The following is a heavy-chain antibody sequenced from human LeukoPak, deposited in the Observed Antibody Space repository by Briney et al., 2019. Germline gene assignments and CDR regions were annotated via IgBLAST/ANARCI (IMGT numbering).Heavy chain of an antibody. J-gene: IGHJ4*02. CDR3: ARGRATIFGVFIIRWGH. CDR2: INPSGGST. Sequence: ASVKVSCKASGYTFTRYYMHWVRQAPGQGLEWMGIINPSGGSTSYAQKFQGRVTMTRDTSTSTVYMELSSLRSEDTAVYYCARGRATIFGVFIIRWGHWGQGTLVTVSS. D-gene: IGHD3-3*01. CDR1: GYTFTRYY. V-gene: IGHV1-46*01.